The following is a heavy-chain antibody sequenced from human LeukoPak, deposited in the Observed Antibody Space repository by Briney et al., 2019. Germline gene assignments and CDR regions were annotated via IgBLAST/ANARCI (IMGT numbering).Heavy chain of an antibody. CDR2: ISSSGTTI. J-gene: IGHJ5*02. V-gene: IGHV3-48*03. CDR1: GFTFNSYE. CDR3: ARGWPPTSLHLAHTWFDP. Sequence: GGSLRLSCVASGFTFNSYEWNWVRQAPGKGLEWVSYISSSGTTIYYGDSVKGRFTISRDNAKNSLYLQMNSLRAEDTAVYYCARGWPPTSLHLAHTWFDPWGQGTLVTVSS.